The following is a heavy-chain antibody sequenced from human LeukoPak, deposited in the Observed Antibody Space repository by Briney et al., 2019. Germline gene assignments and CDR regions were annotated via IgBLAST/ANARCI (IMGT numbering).Heavy chain of an antibody. V-gene: IGHV1-69*13. CDR2: ITPLFGTA. CDR1: GGTFNNLA. Sequence: SVKVSCKASGGTFNNLAFTWVRPAPGQGLEWMGRITPLFGTADYPQKFQGKVSFSADESTTTSYMELNSLTSENTAVYYCARDHDHSFDPWGQGTLVTVSS. CDR3: ARDHDHSFDP. J-gene: IGHJ5*02.